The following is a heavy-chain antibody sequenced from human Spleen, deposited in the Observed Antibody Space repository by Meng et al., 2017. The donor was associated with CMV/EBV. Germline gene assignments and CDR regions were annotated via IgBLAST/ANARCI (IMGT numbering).Heavy chain of an antibody. V-gene: IGHV1-2*06. CDR1: GYTFTGYY. CDR3: ARLSDSSSDV. J-gene: IGHJ6*02. D-gene: IGHD6-6*01. CDR2: INPNLGDT. Sequence: ASVKVSCKASGYTFTGYYIHWVREAPGQGLEWMGRINPNLGDTNYAQKFQGRVTMTRDTSISTAYMELSRLRSDDTAVYYCARLSDSSSDVWGQGTTVTVSS.